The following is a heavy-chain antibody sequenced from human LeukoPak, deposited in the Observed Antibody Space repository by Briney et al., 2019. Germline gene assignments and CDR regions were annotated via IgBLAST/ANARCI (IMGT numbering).Heavy chain of an antibody. Sequence: GGSLRLSCAASGFTFSSYEMNWVRQAPGKGLEWVSYFSSSGTTIFYADSVKGRFTISRDSSKNTLFLQMNRLRPEDAAVYYCAKAPVTTCRGAFCYPFDYWGLGTLATVSS. CDR1: GFTFSSYE. D-gene: IGHD2-15*01. V-gene: IGHV3-48*03. CDR2: FSSSGTTI. CDR3: AKAPVTTCRGAFCYPFDY. J-gene: IGHJ4*02.